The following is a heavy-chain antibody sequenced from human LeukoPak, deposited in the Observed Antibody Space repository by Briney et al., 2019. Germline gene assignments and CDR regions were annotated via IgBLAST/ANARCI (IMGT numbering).Heavy chain of an antibody. D-gene: IGHD3-10*01. V-gene: IGHV4-59*12. CDR3: ARSGRGVRGVIDMDV. J-gene: IGHJ6*03. CDR1: GGSMKNYY. CDR2: IHDTRGT. Sequence: PSETLSLTCTVSGGSMKNYYWSWIRQPPGKGLEWIGYIHDTRGTNYNPYLKSRVTMSLDTSKNHFSLKLSSVTAADTAVYYCARSGRGVRGVIDMDVWGKGTTVTIPS.